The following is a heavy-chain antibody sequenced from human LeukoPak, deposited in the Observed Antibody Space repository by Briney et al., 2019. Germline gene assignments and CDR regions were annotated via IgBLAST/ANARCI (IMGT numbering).Heavy chain of an antibody. CDR2: INEDGSNK. V-gene: IGHV3-7*01. CDR1: GFSFSNHY. Sequence: GGSLRLSCAASGFSFSNHYMRWIRQAPGKGLEGVANINEDGSNKWHLGSVKGRSTVSRDNARNALYLQMNSLRVEDTAVYYCTRVIVAVPGYFDYFDFWGQGALVTVSS. CDR3: TRVIVAVPGYFDYFDF. D-gene: IGHD6-19*01. J-gene: IGHJ4*02.